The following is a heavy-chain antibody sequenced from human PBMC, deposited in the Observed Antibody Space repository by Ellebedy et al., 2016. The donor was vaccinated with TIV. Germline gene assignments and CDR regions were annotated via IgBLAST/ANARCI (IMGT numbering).Heavy chain of an antibody. V-gene: IGHV3-74*01. D-gene: IGHD1-26*01. CDR1: GFTFSSYW. Sequence: GGSLRLXXAASGFTFSSYWMHWVRQAPGKGLVWVSHVNSDGSGTTYADSVKGRFTISRDNAENTLNLQMNSLRVEDTGVYYCARDTVGVGIDYWGQGTLVTVSS. J-gene: IGHJ4*02. CDR3: ARDTVGVGIDY. CDR2: VNSDGSGT.